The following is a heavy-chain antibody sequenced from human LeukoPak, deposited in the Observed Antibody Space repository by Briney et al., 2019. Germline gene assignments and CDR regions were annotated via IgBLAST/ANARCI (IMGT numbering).Heavy chain of an antibody. CDR2: IYTSGST. V-gene: IGHV4-61*02. J-gene: IGHJ4*02. D-gene: IGHD5-12*01. Sequence: SQTLSLTCTVSGGSISSGSYYWSWIRQPAGKGLEWIGRIYTSGSTNYNPSLKSRVTISVDTSKNQSSLKLSSVTAADTAVYYCARDGYRASNLDYWGQGTLVTVSS. CDR1: GGSISSGSYY. CDR3: ARDGYRASNLDY.